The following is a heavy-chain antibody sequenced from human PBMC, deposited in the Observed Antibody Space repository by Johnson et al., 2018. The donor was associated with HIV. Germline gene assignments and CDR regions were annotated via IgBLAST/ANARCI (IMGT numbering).Heavy chain of an antibody. Sequence: QVQLVESGGGVVQPGRSLRHSCAASAFTLRSYSMHWVRKAPGTGLEWVAFISSAGSNKYYADSVKGRFTISRDNSKNTLYLQMNSLRAEDTAVYYCARTTYSSPGAFDIWGQGTMVTVSS. D-gene: IGHD6-19*01. CDR1: AFTLRSYS. V-gene: IGHV3-30-3*01. J-gene: IGHJ3*02. CDR2: ISSAGSNK. CDR3: ARTTYSSPGAFDI.